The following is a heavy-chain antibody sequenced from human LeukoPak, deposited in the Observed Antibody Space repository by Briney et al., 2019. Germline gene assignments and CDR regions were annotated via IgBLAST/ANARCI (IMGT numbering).Heavy chain of an antibody. V-gene: IGHV1-46*01. J-gene: IGHJ6*02. D-gene: IGHD2-2*01. CDR1: GYTFTSYY. Sequence: ASVKVSCKPSGYTFTSYYMHWVRRAPGQGLEWMGIINPSGGDTSYAQKFQGRVTTTRDPSTSTVYMEVVSLRPEDTAVYYCARGCRVVPGVHNVGMTSYYNGMDVWGQGTTVTVSS. CDR2: INPSGGDT. CDR3: ARGCRVVPGVHNVGMTSYYNGMDV.